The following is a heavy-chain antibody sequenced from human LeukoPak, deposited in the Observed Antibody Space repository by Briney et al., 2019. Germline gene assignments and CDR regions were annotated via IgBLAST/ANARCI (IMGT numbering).Heavy chain of an antibody. CDR1: GFTFSSYE. V-gene: IGHV3-48*03. CDR2: ISSSGSTI. Sequence: GGSLRLSCAASGFTFSSYEMNWVRQAPGKGLEWVSYISSSGSTIYYADSVKGRFTISRDNSKNTLYLQINSLRAEDTAVYYCAREYEGYCSGGSCFRGTYNWFDPWGQGILVTVSS. J-gene: IGHJ5*02. D-gene: IGHD2-15*01. CDR3: AREYEGYCSGGSCFRGTYNWFDP.